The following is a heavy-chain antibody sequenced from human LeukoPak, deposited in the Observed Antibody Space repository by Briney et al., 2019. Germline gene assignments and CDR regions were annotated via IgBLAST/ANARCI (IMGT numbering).Heavy chain of an antibody. D-gene: IGHD3-3*01. V-gene: IGHV1-8*03. CDR3: ARAPYHDFWSGYYKIYYYYYMDV. CDR1: GYTFTSYD. CDR2: MNPNSGNT. Sequence: ASVKVSCKASGYTFTSYDINWVRQATGQGLEWMGWMNPNSGNTGYAQKLQGRVTITRNTSISTAYMELSSLRSEDTAVYYCARAPYHDFWSGYYKIYYYYYMDVWGKGTTVTVSS. J-gene: IGHJ6*03.